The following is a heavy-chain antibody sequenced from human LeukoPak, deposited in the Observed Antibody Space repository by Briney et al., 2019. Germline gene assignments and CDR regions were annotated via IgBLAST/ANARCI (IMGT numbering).Heavy chain of an antibody. V-gene: IGHV3-64*04. Sequence: PGGSLRLSCSASGFTFSSYTMHWVRQAPGKGLGFVSAINNDGGSTYYAASVKGRFSISRDNSENTLYLQMTSLRPDDTAVYYCARDWDGNLDYWGQGTLVTVSS. J-gene: IGHJ4*02. D-gene: IGHD1-14*01. CDR3: ARDWDGNLDY. CDR2: INNDGGST. CDR1: GFTFSSYT.